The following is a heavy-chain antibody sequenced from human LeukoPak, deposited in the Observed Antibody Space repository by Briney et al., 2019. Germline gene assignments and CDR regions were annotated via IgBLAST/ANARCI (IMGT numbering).Heavy chain of an antibody. CDR2: ISSSSSYI. D-gene: IGHD3-22*01. CDR3: ARDGVYYDSSGLDY. J-gene: IGHJ4*02. Sequence: GGSLRLSCAASGFTFSSYSMNWVRQAPGKGLEWGSSISSSSSYIYYADSVKGRFTISRDNAKNSLYLQMNSLRAEDTAVFYCARDGVYYDSSGLDYWGQGALVTVSS. V-gene: IGHV3-21*01. CDR1: GFTFSSYS.